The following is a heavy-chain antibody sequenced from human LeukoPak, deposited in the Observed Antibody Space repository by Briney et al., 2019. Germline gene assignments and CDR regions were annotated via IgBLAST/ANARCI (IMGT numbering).Heavy chain of an antibody. Sequence: GGSLRLSCAASGFTFSSYSMDWVRQAPGKGLEWVSLISSGSDYIYYADSVKGRFTISRDNGKNSLYLQMNSLRGEDTAVYYCARLNWNYADYWGQGTLVTVST. CDR3: ARLNWNYADY. V-gene: IGHV3-21*06. CDR1: GFTFSSYS. J-gene: IGHJ4*02. D-gene: IGHD3-3*01. CDR2: ISSGSDYI.